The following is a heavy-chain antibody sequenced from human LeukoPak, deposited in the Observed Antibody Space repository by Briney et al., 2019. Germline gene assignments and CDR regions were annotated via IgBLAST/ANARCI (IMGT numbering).Heavy chain of an antibody. J-gene: IGHJ4*02. D-gene: IGHD1-26*01. CDR2: IYYSGST. CDR3: ARNGYSGYVDY. Sequence: SETLSLTCTVSGGSISSGGYYWSWVRQHPGKGLEWIGYIYYSGSTYYNPSLKSRVTISVDTSKNQFSLKLSSVTAADTAVYYCARNGYSGYVDYWGQGTLVTVSS. V-gene: IGHV4-31*03. CDR1: GGSISSGGYY.